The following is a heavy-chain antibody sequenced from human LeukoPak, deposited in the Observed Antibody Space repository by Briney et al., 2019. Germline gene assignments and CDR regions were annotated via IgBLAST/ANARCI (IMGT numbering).Heavy chain of an antibody. Sequence: GESLKISCKGPGYSFTSYWIGWVRQMPGKGLEWMGIIYPGDSDTRYSPSFQGQVTISADKSISTAYLQWSSLKASDTAMYYCASVCSSTSCNDAFDIWGQGTMVTVSS. CDR2: IYPGDSDT. J-gene: IGHJ3*02. CDR3: ASVCSSTSCNDAFDI. V-gene: IGHV5-51*01. D-gene: IGHD2-2*01. CDR1: GYSFTSYW.